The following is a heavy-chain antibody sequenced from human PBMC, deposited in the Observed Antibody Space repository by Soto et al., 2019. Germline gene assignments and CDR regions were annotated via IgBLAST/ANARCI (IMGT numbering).Heavy chain of an antibody. CDR1: GFTFGDYA. D-gene: IGHD3-9*01. V-gene: IGHV3-49*03. CDR3: TRAQPYYDILTGYYYFDY. J-gene: IGHJ4*02. CDR2: IRSKAYGGTT. Sequence: GGSLRLSCTASGFTFGDYAMSWFRQAPGKGLEWVGFIRSKAYGGTTEYAASVKGRFTISRDDSKSIAYLQMNSLKTEDTAVYYCTRAQPYYDILTGYYYFDYWGQGTLVTVSS.